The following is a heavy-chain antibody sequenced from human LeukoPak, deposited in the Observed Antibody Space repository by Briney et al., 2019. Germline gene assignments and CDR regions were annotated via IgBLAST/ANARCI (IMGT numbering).Heavy chain of an antibody. CDR3: VRGPGYFDY. V-gene: IGHV1-46*01. CDR1: GYTFTSYY. J-gene: IGHJ4*02. CDR2: INPSGGST. Sequence: ASVKVSCKASGYTFTSYYMHWVRQAPGQGLEWMGIINPSGGSTTYARKFQGRVTMTRDTSTSTVYMDLSSLGSEDTAVYYCVRGPGYFDYWGQGTLVTVSS.